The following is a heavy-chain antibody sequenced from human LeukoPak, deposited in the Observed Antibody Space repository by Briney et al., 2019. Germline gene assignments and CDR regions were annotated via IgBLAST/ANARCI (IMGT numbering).Heavy chain of an antibody. CDR3: AREGIAVATYYFVY. V-gene: IGHV6-1*01. J-gene: IGHJ4*02. D-gene: IGHD6-19*01. Sequence: SQTLSLTCAISGDSVPSNSAAWNSIRQSPSRGLEWLGRTYYRYKWYNDYAVSVKSRITINPDTSKNQFSLQLNAVTPGDTAVYFCAREGIAVATYYFVYWGQGTLVTVSS. CDR2: TYYRYKWYN. CDR1: GDSVPSNSAA.